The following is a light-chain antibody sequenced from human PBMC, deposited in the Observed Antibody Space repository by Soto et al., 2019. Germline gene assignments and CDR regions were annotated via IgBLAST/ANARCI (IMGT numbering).Light chain of an antibody. J-gene: IGLJ2*01. Sequence: QSALTQPASVSGSPGQSITISCTGTSSDVGGHNYVSWYQQHPGTAPKLMIYEVTNRPSGVSNRFSGSKSGNTAPLTISGLQAEDEADYYCSSYTSSTTLDVVFGGGTQLTVL. CDR3: SSYTSSTTLDVV. CDR1: SSDVGGHNY. CDR2: EVT. V-gene: IGLV2-14*01.